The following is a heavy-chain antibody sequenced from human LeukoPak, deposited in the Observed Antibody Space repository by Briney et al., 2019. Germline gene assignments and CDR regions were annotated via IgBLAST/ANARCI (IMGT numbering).Heavy chain of an antibody. D-gene: IGHD4-11*01. Sequence: EGSLRLSCAASGFTFSSYAMSWVRQAPGKGVEGVSAISGSGGSTYYADSVKGRFNISRDNSKNTLYVQMKSLRAEDTAVYYCAKLRSNYINYDAFDIWGQGTMVTVSS. CDR3: AKLRSNYINYDAFDI. J-gene: IGHJ3*02. V-gene: IGHV3-23*01. CDR1: GFTFSSYA. CDR2: ISGSGGST.